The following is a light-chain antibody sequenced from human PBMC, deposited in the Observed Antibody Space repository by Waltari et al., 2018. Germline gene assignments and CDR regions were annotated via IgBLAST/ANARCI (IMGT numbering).Light chain of an antibody. V-gene: IGLV2-23*02. J-gene: IGLJ3*02. CDR3: CSYAGNYIWV. Sequence: QSALTQPASVSWSPGQSVTISCTGASSDIGRYDIVTWYQQHPGNAPKLIICDVSKRPSGVSDRFSGSKSGDTASLTISGLQFEDEADYYCCSYAGNYIWVFGGGTRLTVL. CDR2: DVS. CDR1: SSDIGRYDI.